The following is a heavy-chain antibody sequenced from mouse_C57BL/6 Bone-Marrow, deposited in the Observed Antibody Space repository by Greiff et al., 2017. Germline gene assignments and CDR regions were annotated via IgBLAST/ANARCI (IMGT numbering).Heavy chain of an antibody. V-gene: IGHV1-81*01. Sequence: LMESGAELARPGASVKLSCKASGYTFTSYGISWVKQRTGQGLEWIGEICPRSGNTYYNAKFKGKATLTADKSSSTAYMELRSLTSEDSAVYFCARKGPYGSWFAYWGQGTLVTVSA. CDR3: ARKGPYGSWFAY. J-gene: IGHJ3*01. CDR2: ICPRSGNT. CDR1: GYTFTSYG. D-gene: IGHD2-2*01.